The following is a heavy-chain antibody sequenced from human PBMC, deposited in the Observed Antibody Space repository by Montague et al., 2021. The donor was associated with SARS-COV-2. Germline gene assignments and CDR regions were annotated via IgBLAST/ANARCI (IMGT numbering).Heavy chain of an antibody. V-gene: IGHV4-61*02. CDR2: VYASGNT. CDR3: ISGLAGVDS. J-gene: IGHJ5*01. CDR1: GGSISSGSYY. D-gene: IGHD5-12*01. Sequence: TLSLTCTVSGGSISSGSYYWSWIRQPAGKGLEWIGRVYASGNTNYNPSLKSRVTISVDTSKNQLSLKLSSVTAADTALYYCISGLAGVDSWGQGTLVTVSS.